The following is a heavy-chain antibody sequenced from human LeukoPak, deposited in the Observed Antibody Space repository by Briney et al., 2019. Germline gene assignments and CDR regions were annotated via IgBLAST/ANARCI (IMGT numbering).Heavy chain of an antibody. J-gene: IGHJ5*02. D-gene: IGHD1-26*01. CDR2: INHSGST. V-gene: IGHV4-34*01. CDR3: AREYVGATSWFDP. Sequence: SETLSLTCAVYGGSFSGYYWSWIRQPPGKGLEWIGEINHSGSTNYNPSLKSRVTISVDTSKNQFSLKLSSVTAADTAVYYCAREYVGATSWFDPWGQGTLVTVSS. CDR1: GGSFSGYY.